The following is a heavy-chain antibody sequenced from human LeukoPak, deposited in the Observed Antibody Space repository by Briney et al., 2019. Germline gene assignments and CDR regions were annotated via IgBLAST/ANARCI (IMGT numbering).Heavy chain of an antibody. CDR1: GGSISSYS. CDR3: ARSRDGYNSVDY. J-gene: IGHJ4*02. D-gene: IGHD5-24*01. V-gene: IGHV4-4*07. CDR2: VYISGST. Sequence: SETLSLTCTVSGGSISSYSWSWIRQPAGKGLEWIGRVYISGSTNYNPSLKSRVTMSVDTSKNQFSLKLSSVTAADTAVYYCARSRDGYNSVDYWGQGTLLTVSS.